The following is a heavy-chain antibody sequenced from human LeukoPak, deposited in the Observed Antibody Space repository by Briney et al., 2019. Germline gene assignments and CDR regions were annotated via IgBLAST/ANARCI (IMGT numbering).Heavy chain of an antibody. V-gene: IGHV4-39*07. CDR3: ARVHRSGYLDY. CDR2: IYHSGST. CDR1: GGSISSGGYY. J-gene: IGHJ4*02. Sequence: PSETLSLTCTVSGGSISSGGYYWSWVRQPPGKGLEWIGEIYHSGSTNYNPSLKSRVTISVDKSKNQFSLKLSSVTAADTAVYYCARVHRSGYLDYWGQGTLVTVSS. D-gene: IGHD3-22*01.